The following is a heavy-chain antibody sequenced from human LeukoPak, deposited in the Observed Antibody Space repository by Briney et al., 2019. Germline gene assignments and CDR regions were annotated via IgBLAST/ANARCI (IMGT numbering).Heavy chain of an antibody. CDR1: GFAVSSNY. Sequence: GGSLRLSCTASGFAVSSNYKTWVRQAPGKGLEWVSVIHSGGNTYYAHSVKDRFTISRDNSKNTVYLQMNSLRAEDTALYYCARERDGYCGGDCYYYYGMDVWGQGTTVTVSS. D-gene: IGHD2-21*02. CDR2: IHSGGNT. CDR3: ARERDGYCGGDCYYYYGMDV. J-gene: IGHJ6*02. V-gene: IGHV3-66*01.